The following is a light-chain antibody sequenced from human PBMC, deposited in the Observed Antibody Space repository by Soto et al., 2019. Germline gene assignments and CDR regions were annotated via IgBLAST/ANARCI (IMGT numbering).Light chain of an antibody. CDR2: DAT. CDR3: QQYGGSPRT. CDR1: ESVSSD. Sequence: EIVMTQSPATLSVSPGERATLSCRASESVSSDLAWYQQKPGQAPKLLIYDATNRATGIAARFSGSGSGTDFTLTISRLEPEDFAVYYCQQYGGSPRTFGQGTKVDIK. V-gene: IGKV3-20*01. J-gene: IGKJ1*01.